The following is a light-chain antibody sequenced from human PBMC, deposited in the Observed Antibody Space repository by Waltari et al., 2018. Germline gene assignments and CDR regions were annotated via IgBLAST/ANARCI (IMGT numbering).Light chain of an antibody. CDR3: QQYNNWPPLFT. CDR1: QSVSSN. Sequence: EIVITQSPATLSVSPGDRATLSCRASQSVSSNLALYQQKPGQAPRLLIYGASTRATGIPARFSGSGSGTEFTLTISSLQSEDFAVYYCQQYNNWPPLFTFGPGTKVDIK. CDR2: GAS. V-gene: IGKV3-15*01. J-gene: IGKJ3*01.